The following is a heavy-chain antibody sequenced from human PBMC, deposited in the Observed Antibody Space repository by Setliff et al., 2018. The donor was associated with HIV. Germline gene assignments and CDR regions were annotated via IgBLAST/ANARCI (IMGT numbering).Heavy chain of an antibody. J-gene: IGHJ4*02. CDR1: GDSIGAYH. V-gene: IGHV4-59*01. Sequence: PSETLSFTCSVSGDSIGAYHWSWIRQPPGRGLEWIGYIHSSGTTHYNPSLSSRVTISFDASKKYFSLKLTSVTAADTAMYYCATYSAGEGGRGHWGQGTLVTVSS. D-gene: IGHD2-15*01. CDR2: IHSSGTT. CDR3: ATYSAGEGGRGH.